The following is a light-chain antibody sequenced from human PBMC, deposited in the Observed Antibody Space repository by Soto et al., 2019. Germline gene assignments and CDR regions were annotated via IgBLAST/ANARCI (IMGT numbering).Light chain of an antibody. CDR3: QQRGNWPPWT. J-gene: IGKJ1*01. CDR1: RSVSSY. Sequence: EIVLTQSPATLSLSPGERATLSCRASRSVSSYLAWYQQKPVQAPRLLIYEASNRATGVPARFSGSGSGTDFTLTISSLEPEDFAVYYCQQRGNWPPWTFGQGTKVEIK. CDR2: EAS. V-gene: IGKV3-11*01.